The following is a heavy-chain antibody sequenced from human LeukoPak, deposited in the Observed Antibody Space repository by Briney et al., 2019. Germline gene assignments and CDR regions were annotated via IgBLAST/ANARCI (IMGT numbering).Heavy chain of an antibody. J-gene: IGHJ4*02. CDR2: IYYSGST. CDR1: GGSISSYY. Sequence: SETLSLTCTVSGGSISSYYWSWIRQPPGKGLEGIGYIYYSGSTNYNPSLKSRVTISVDTSKNQLSLKLSSVTAADTAVYYCARYGYGGSYYFDYWGQGTLVTVSS. CDR3: ARYGYGGSYYFDY. D-gene: IGHD1-26*01. V-gene: IGHV4-59*01.